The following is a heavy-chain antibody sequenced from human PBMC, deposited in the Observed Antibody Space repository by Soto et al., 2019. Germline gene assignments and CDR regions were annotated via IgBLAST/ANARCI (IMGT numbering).Heavy chain of an antibody. CDR3: ARAGSGALYYFDY. D-gene: IGHD1-1*01. Sequence: LSLTCTVSGGSISSGDYYCSWIRQPPGKGLEWIGYIYYSGSTYYNPSLKSRVTISVDTSKNQFSLKLSSVTAADTAVYYCARAGSGALYYFDYWGQGTLVTVSS. CDR2: IYYSGST. CDR1: GGSISSGDYY. J-gene: IGHJ4*02. V-gene: IGHV4-30-4*01.